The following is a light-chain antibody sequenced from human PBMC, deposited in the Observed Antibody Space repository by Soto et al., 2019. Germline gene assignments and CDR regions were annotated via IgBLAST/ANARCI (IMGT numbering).Light chain of an antibody. CDR3: QSYHRRLSGYV. J-gene: IGLJ1*01. CDR2: GNT. Sequence: QSVLTQPPSVSGAPGQRVTISCTGSSSNIGAADDVHWYQQLPGTAPKVLIYGNTKRPSGVPDRFSGSKSGTSASLAITGLQAEDEADYFCQSYHRRLSGYVFGTGTKLTVL. CDR1: SSNIGAADD. V-gene: IGLV1-40*01.